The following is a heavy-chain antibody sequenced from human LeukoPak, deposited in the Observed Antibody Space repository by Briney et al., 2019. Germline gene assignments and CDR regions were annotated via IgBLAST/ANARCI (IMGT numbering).Heavy chain of an antibody. D-gene: IGHD4-17*01. J-gene: IGHJ3*02. CDR2: IYYSGST. Sequence: PSETLSLTCTVSGGSISSYYWSWIRQPPGKGLEWIGYIYYSGSTNYNPSLKSRVTISVDTSKNQFSLKLSSVTAADTAVYYCARPDYGDYDGPYAFDIWGQGTMVTVSS. CDR1: GGSISSYY. V-gene: IGHV4-59*01. CDR3: ARPDYGDYDGPYAFDI.